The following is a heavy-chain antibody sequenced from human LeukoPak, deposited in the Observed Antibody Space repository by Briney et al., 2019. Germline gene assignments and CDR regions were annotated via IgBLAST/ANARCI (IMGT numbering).Heavy chain of an antibody. CDR1: GGSISSYY. V-gene: IGHV4-59*01. CDR2: IYFSGST. D-gene: IGHD3-16*01. Sequence: PSETLSLTCTVSGGSISSYYWSWIRQPPGKGLEWIGYIYFSGSTSYNPSLKSRVTISIDTSKNQFSLKLTSLTAADTAVYYCARMMGGGVSWVGESSWDWGLGSLVTVSS. CDR3: ARMMGGGVSWVGESSWD. J-gene: IGHJ4*02.